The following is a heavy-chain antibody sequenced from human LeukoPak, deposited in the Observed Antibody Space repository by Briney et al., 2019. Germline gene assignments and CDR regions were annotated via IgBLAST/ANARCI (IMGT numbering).Heavy chain of an antibody. D-gene: IGHD3-10*01. CDR3: ASNYYGSGSFDF. CDR2: ISSSSSYI. Sequence: GGPLRLSCAASGFTFSSYSMNWVRQAPGKGLEWVSSISSSSSYIYYADSVKGRFTISRDNSKNTLYLQMNSLRAEDTAVYYCASNYYGSGSFDFWGQGTLVTVSS. V-gene: IGHV3-21*01. CDR1: GFTFSSYS. J-gene: IGHJ4*02.